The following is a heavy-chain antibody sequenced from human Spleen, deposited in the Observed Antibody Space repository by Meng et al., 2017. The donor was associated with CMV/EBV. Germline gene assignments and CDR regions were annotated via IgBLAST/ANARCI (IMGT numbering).Heavy chain of an antibody. D-gene: IGHD3-10*01. V-gene: IGHV4-30-4*08. CDR2: IYYSGST. Sequence: QVQLQESGPGLVKPSQTLSLPCTVSGGSISSGDYYWSWIRQPPGKGLEWIGYIYYSGSTYYNPSLKSRVTISVDTSKNQFSLKLSSVTAADTAVYYCARLNYGSGSPVPYYFDYWGQGTLVTVSS. CDR1: GGSISSGDYY. CDR3: ARLNYGSGSPVPYYFDY. J-gene: IGHJ4*02.